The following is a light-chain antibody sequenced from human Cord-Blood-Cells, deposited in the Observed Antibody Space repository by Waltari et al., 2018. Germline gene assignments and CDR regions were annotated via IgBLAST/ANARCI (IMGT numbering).Light chain of an antibody. CDR1: SYDVGTNY. CDR2: ENN. Sequence: QSVLTQPPSVSAAPGQKVTISCSGRSYDVGTNYVSWYQQLPGTAPKLLIYENNKRPSGIPDRFSGSKSGTSATLGITGLQTGDEADYYCGTWDSSLSAYVFGTGTKVTVL. V-gene: IGLV1-51*02. CDR3: GTWDSSLSAYV. J-gene: IGLJ1*01.